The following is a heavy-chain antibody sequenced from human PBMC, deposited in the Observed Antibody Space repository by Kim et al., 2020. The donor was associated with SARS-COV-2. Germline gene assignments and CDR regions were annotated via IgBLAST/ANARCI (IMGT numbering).Heavy chain of an antibody. J-gene: IGHJ4*02. D-gene: IGHD1-1*01. CDR3: AKKPLHPVKKLERRDY. V-gene: IGHV3-23*01. CDR2: ISGSGGST. CDR1: GFTFSSYA. Sequence: GGSLRLSCAASGFTFSSYAMSWVRQAPGKGLEWVSAISGSGGSTYYADSVKGRFTISRDNSKNTLYLQMNSLRAEDTAVYYCAKKPLHPVKKLERRDYWGQGTLVTVSS.